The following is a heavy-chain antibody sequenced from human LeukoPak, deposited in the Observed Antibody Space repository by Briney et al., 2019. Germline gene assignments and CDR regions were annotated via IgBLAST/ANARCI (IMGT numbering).Heavy chain of an antibody. Sequence: PGGSLRLSCAASGFTFSSYSMNWVRQAPGKGLEWVSSISSSSSYIYYADSVKGRFTISRDNAKNSLYLQMNSLRAEDTAVYYCARAVRGGWYTGYWGQGTLVTVSS. CDR2: ISSSSSYI. J-gene: IGHJ4*02. D-gene: IGHD6-19*01. CDR1: GFTFSSYS. V-gene: IGHV3-21*01. CDR3: ARAVRGGWYTGY.